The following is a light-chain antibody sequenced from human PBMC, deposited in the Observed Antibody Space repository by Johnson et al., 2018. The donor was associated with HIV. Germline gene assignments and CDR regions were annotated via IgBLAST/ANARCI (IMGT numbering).Light chain of an antibody. J-gene: IGLJ1*01. CDR2: ENN. CDR1: SSNIGNDF. CDR3: GTWHSRLSTGGV. V-gene: IGLV1-51*02. Sequence: QSVLTQSPSVSAAPGQKVTISCSGSSSNIGNDFVSWYQQLPGTAPKPLIYENNKRPSGIPDRFSGSKAGTSATLAITGLQTGDEADYYCGTWHSRLSTGGVFGSGTKVTVL.